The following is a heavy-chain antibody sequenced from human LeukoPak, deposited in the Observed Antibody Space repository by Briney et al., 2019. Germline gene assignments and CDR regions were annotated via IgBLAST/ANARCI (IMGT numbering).Heavy chain of an antibody. D-gene: IGHD6-19*01. CDR3: ARGAAYSSGWYFGY. J-gene: IGHJ4*02. V-gene: IGHV3-30*03. Sequence: GGSLRLSCAASGFTFSSYGMHWVRQAPGKGLEWVAVISYDGSNKYYADSVKGRFTISRDNSKNTLYLQMNSLRAEDTAVYYCARGAAYSSGWYFGYWGQGTLVTVSS. CDR1: GFTFSSYG. CDR2: ISYDGSNK.